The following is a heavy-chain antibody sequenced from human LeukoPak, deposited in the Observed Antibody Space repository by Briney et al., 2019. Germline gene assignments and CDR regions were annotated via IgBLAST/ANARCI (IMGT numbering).Heavy chain of an antibody. CDR3: ARGDWAARPFDY. Sequence: ASVKVSCKASGYTFTGYYMHWVRQTTGQGLEWMGWMNPNSGQTGYAQKFQGRVTMTRDTSISTAYMELSRLRSDDTAVYYCARGDWAARPFDYWGQGTLVTVSS. CDR1: GYTFTGYY. J-gene: IGHJ4*02. CDR2: MNPNSGQT. D-gene: IGHD6-6*01. V-gene: IGHV1-2*02.